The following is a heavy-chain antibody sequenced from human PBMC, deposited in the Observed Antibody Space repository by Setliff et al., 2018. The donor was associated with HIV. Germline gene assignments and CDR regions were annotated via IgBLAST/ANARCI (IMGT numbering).Heavy chain of an antibody. Sequence: SETLSLTCAVSGGSISSSNWWSWVRQPPGKGLEWSGEIYYTGKTNYNPSLKSRVSISGDKSKNQCSLKLNSVTAADTAMYYCARRGDSSGYYDAFDVWGQGTKVTVSS. CDR3: ARRGDSSGYYDAFDV. CDR2: IYYTGKT. J-gene: IGHJ3*01. D-gene: IGHD3-22*01. V-gene: IGHV4-4*02. CDR1: GGSISSSNW.